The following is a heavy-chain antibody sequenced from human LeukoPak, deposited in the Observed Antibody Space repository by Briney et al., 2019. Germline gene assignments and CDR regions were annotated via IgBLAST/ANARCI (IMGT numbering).Heavy chain of an antibody. CDR3: ARGITCYDILDYGMDV. D-gene: IGHD3-9*01. CDR1: GFTFSSYW. CDR2: INSDGSST. V-gene: IGHV3-74*01. Sequence: PGGSLRLSCAASGFTFSSYWMHWVRQAPGQGLVWVSRINSDGSSTSYADSVKGRFTISRDNAKNTLYLQMNSLRAEDTAVYYCARGITCYDILDYGMDVWGQGTTVTVSS. J-gene: IGHJ6*02.